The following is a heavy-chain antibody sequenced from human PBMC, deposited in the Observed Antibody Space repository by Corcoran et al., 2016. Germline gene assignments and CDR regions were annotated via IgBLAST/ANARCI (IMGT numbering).Heavy chain of an antibody. D-gene: IGHD6-19*01. CDR3: ARDGSSGWGWFDP. J-gene: IGHJ5*02. CDR2: INPNSGGT. Sequence: QVQLVQSGAEVKKPGASVKVSCKASGYTFTGYQMHWVRQAPGQGLEWMGWINPNSGGTNYAQKFQGWVNMSRDTSISTASMELNRLRSDDPAVYYCARDGSSGWGWFDPWGQGTLVTVSS. CDR1: GYTFTGYQ. V-gene: IGHV1-2*04.